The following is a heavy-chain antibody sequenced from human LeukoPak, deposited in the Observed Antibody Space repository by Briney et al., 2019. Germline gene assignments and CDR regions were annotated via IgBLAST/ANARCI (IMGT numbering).Heavy chain of an antibody. CDR2: IKEDGNEE. Sequence: GGSLRLSCAASGFTFSSSWMTWVRQAPGKGLEWVAHIKEDGNEEYYVDSVKGRFTISRDNAKNSLYLQMNSLRAEDTAVYYCARLVAAAGLDYWGQGTLVTVSS. V-gene: IGHV3-7*02. J-gene: IGHJ4*02. CDR3: ARLVAAAGLDY. CDR1: GFTFSSSW. D-gene: IGHD6-13*01.